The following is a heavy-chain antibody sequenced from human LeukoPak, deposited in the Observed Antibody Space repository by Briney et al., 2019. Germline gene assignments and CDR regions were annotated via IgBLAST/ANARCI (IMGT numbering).Heavy chain of an antibody. CDR3: GRDIAGGCNYGPFAY. CDR1: GFTFRLYC. Sequence: GGSLRLPCADSGFTFRLYCMNCGRQAPGKGLEWVSALSGGGETTTYTDSVKGRFTISRDNSKNTVYLQMNSLSAEDTAVYYCGRDIAGGCNYGPFAYWGQGTLSPSPQ. CDR2: LSGGGETT. J-gene: IGHJ4*02. V-gene: IGHV3-23*01. D-gene: IGHD5-18*01.